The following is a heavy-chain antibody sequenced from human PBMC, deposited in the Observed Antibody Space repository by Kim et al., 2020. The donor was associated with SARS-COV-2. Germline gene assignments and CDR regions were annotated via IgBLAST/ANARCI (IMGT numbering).Heavy chain of an antibody. CDR3: ARHQFESKSSSPFDY. Sequence: PSRKSRVPISVDTSKTQFPLKLSTVTAADTAVYYCARHQFESKSSSPFDYWGQGTLVTVSS. V-gene: IGHV4-39*01. J-gene: IGHJ4*02. D-gene: IGHD6-6*01.